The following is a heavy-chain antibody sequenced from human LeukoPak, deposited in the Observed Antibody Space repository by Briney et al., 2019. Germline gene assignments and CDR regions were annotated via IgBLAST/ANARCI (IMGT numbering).Heavy chain of an antibody. CDR2: ISGSDGNT. CDR3: AKESTAYSSGWDPALDY. J-gene: IGHJ4*02. D-gene: IGHD6-19*01. V-gene: IGHV3-23*01. Sequence: GGSLRLSCAASGFTFSGHGMSWVRQAPGKGLEWVSSISGSDGNTYYADSAKGRFTISRDNSKNTLYLQMNSLRAEDTAVYYCAKESTAYSSGWDPALDYWGQGTLATVSA. CDR1: GFTFSGHG.